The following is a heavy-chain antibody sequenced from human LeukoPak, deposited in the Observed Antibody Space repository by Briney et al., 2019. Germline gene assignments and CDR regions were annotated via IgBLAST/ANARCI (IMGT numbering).Heavy chain of an antibody. CDR2: IYTSGST. J-gene: IGHJ6*03. D-gene: IGHD6-6*01. V-gene: IGHV4-4*07. CDR3: AREYSSSSSRMFYYYYYMDV. CDR1: GGSISSYY. Sequence: SETLSLTCTVSGGSISSYYWSWIRQPAGKGLEWIGRIYTSGSTNYNPSLKSRVTMSVDTFKNQFSLKLSSVTAADTAVYYCAREYSSSSSRMFYYYYYMDVWGKGTTVTVSS.